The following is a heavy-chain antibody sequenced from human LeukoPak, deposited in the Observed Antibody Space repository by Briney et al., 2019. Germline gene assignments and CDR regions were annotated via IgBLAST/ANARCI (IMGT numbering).Heavy chain of an antibody. J-gene: IGHJ4*02. Sequence: SETLSLTCTVSGDSISSGSYYWGWIRQPPGKGLEWIGSIYYRGGTYNNPSLKSRVTISVDTSKNQFSLKLGSVTAADTAVYYYARHVFGSRSCFDYWGQGALVTVSS. CDR3: ARHVFGSRSCFDY. D-gene: IGHD3-16*01. CDR1: GDSISSGSYY. CDR2: IYYRGGT. V-gene: IGHV4-39*01.